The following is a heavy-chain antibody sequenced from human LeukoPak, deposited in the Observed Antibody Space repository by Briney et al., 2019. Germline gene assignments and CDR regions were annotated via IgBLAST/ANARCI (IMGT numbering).Heavy chain of an antibody. D-gene: IGHD5-24*01. CDR1: GFTFSDHW. J-gene: IGHJ2*01. Sequence: PGGSLRLSCAASGFTFSDHWMHCVRQAPGKGLVWISRIYSDGSTVNYADSVKGRFTISRDNAKNTLYLQMNSLRAEDTALYYCARVTRWDWYFDLWGRGALVTVSS. CDR3: ARVTRWDWYFDL. CDR2: IYSDGSTV. V-gene: IGHV3-74*01.